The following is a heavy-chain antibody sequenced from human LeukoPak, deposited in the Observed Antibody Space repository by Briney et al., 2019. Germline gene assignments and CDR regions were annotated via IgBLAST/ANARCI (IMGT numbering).Heavy chain of an antibody. D-gene: IGHD6-6*01. CDR1: GGTFSSYA. J-gene: IGHJ4*02. V-gene: IGHV1-69*04. CDR3: ASANEYSSSSADY. Sequence: SVKVSCKASGGTFSSYAISWVRQAPGQGLEWMGRIIPILGIANYAQKFQGRVTITADKSTSTAYMELSSLRSEDTAVYYCASANEYSSSSADYWGQGTLVTVSS. CDR2: IIPILGIA.